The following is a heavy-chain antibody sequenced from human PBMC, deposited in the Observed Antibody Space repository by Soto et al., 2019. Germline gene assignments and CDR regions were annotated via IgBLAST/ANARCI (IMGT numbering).Heavy chain of an antibody. J-gene: IGHJ5*02. CDR1: GGSISSYY. D-gene: IGHD3-9*01. CDR2: IYTSGST. Sequence: SETLSLTCTVSGGSISSYYWSWIRQPAGKGLEWIGRIYTSGSTTYNPSLKSRVTMSVDTSKNQFSLKLSSVTAADTAVYYCARDLIQGLVISGGGNYALNWFDPWSRGTRVTDS. V-gene: IGHV4-4*07. CDR3: ARDLIQGLVISGGGNYALNWFDP.